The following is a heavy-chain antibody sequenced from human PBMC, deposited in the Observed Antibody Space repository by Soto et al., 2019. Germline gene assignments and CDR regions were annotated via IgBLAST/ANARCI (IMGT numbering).Heavy chain of an antibody. J-gene: IGHJ6*02. Sequence: GASVKVSCKASGYTFTSYYMHWVRQAPGQGLEWMGIINPSGGSTSYAQKFQGRVTMTRDTSTSTVYMELSSLRSEDTAVYYCARSIMDDFWRETKYYYYYYGMDVWGQGTTVTVSS. CDR1: GYTFTSYY. CDR2: INPSGGST. CDR3: ARSIMDDFWRETKYYYYYYGMDV. V-gene: IGHV1-46*01. D-gene: IGHD3-3*01.